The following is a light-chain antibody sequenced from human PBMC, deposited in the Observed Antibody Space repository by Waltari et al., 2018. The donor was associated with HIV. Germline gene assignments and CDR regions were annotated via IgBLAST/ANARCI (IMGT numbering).Light chain of an antibody. Sequence: DVVMTQSPLSLPVTLGQPASISCRPSESLVYSDGNTYLNWLQQRPGHTPRRLIYKVSCRDLGVPDRFSGSGSDTDFTLKISRVEAEDIGIYYCMQGTHWPPITFGQGTRLEIK. CDR3: MQGTHWPPIT. CDR2: KVS. J-gene: IGKJ5*01. CDR1: ESLVYSDGNTY. V-gene: IGKV2-30*01.